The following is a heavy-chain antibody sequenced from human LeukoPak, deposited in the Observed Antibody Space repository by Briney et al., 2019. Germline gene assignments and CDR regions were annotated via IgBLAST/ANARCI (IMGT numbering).Heavy chain of an antibody. CDR3: AGSPVHWDRFNH. Sequence: PSETLSLTCTVSGGSISSSSYYWGWIRQPPGKGLECIGTIYYSGSTYYNPSLKSRVTISVDTSKNQFSLKLSSVTSADTAVYFCAGSPVHWDRFNHWGQGTLVTVSS. J-gene: IGHJ4*02. D-gene: IGHD1-26*01. CDR2: IYYSGST. V-gene: IGHV4-39*07. CDR1: GGSISSSSYY.